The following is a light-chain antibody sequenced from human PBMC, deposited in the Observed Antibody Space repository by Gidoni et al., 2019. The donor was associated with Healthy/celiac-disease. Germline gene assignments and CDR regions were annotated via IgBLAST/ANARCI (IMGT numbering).Light chain of an antibody. Sequence: EIQMTQSPYSLSASVGDRVTITCRASQSISSYLNWYQQKPGKAPKLLIYAASSLQSGVPSRFSGSGSVTDFTLTISSLQPEYFATYYCQQSYSTITFGPGTKVDIK. CDR2: AAS. J-gene: IGKJ3*01. CDR3: QQSYSTIT. V-gene: IGKV1-39*01. CDR1: QSISSY.